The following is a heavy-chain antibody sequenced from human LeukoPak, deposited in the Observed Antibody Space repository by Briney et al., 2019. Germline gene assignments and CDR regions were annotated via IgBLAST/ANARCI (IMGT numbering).Heavy chain of an antibody. J-gene: IGHJ4*02. CDR3: ARGPHLYFSGGSCYSYDY. V-gene: IGHV4-59*01. Sequence: SETLSLTCTVSGGSISSYYWSWIRQPPGKALEWIGYIYYSGSTNYDPSLKSRVTISVDTSKNQFSLKLSSVTAADTAVYYCARGPHLYFSGGSCYSYDYWGQGTLVTVSS. D-gene: IGHD2-15*01. CDR1: GGSISSYY. CDR2: IYYSGST.